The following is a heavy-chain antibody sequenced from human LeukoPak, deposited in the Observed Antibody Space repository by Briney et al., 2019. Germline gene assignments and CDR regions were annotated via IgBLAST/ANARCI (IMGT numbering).Heavy chain of an antibody. Sequence: GSLRLSCAASGFNFNIYGMNWVRQAPGKGLEWVSSISSESTNIYYTDSAKGRFTIARDNAKNSLYLQMNSPIPEDTAVYYCSRDGSGSGDVWGQGTLVTVSS. CDR2: ISSESTNI. CDR1: GFNFNIYG. V-gene: IGHV3-21*01. D-gene: IGHD2-21*02. J-gene: IGHJ4*02. CDR3: SRDGSGSGDV.